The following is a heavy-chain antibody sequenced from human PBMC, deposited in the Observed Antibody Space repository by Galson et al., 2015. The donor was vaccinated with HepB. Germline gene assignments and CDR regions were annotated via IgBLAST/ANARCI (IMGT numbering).Heavy chain of an antibody. CDR3: ARDKDYLFDY. D-gene: IGHD2/OR15-2a*01. CDR2: ISTYSGDT. Sequence: SVKVSCKVSGYTFTTYGMSWVRQAPGQGLEWMGWISTYSGDTNYAQKFQGRVTITTDTSTSTAFMELRSLRSDDTAVYYCARDKDYLFDYWGQGTLVTVSS. V-gene: IGHV1-18*04. CDR1: GYTFTTYG. J-gene: IGHJ4*02.